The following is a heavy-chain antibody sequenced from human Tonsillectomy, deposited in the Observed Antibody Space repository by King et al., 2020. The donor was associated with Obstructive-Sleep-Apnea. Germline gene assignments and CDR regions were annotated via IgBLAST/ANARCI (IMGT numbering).Heavy chain of an antibody. CDR2: ISGSGGST. CDR1: GFTFSSYA. D-gene: IGHD3-10*01. V-gene: IGHV3-23*04. J-gene: IGHJ4*02. Sequence: VQLVESGGGLVEPGGSLRLSCAASGFTFSSYAMSWVRQAPGKGLEWVSAISGSGGSTYYADSVKGRFTISRGNSKNTLYLQMNSLRAEDTAVYYCAKSGSITMVRGVIIDYWGQGTLVTVSS. CDR3: AKSGSITMVRGVIIDY.